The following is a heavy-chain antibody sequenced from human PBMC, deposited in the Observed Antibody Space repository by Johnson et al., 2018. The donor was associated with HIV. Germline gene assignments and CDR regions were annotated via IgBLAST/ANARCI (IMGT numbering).Heavy chain of an antibody. J-gene: IGHJ3*02. V-gene: IGHV3-7*05. CDR3: ATFGGGSFHAFDI. CDR2: IKQDGSEK. D-gene: IGHD1-26*01. CDR1: GFTFSSYW. Sequence: VQLVESGGGLVQPGGSLRLSCAASGFTFSSYWMGWVRQAPGKGLEWVANIKQDGSEKYYVDYLKGRFTISRDNAKNSLYLQMNSLRAEDTAVYYCATFGGGSFHAFDIWGQGTMVTVSS.